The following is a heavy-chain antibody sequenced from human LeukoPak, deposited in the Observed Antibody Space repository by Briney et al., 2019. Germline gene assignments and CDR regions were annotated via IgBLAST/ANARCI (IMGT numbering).Heavy chain of an antibody. V-gene: IGHV1-69*06. CDR3: ARGSLLAVAGTRANWFDP. D-gene: IGHD6-19*01. CDR2: IIPIFGTA. Sequence: ASVKVSCKASGGTFSSYAISWVRQAPGQGLEWMGGIIPIFGTANYAQKFQGRVTITADKSTSTAYMELSSLRSEDTAVYYCARGSLLAVAGTRANWFDPWGQGTLVNVSS. CDR1: GGTFSSYA. J-gene: IGHJ5*02.